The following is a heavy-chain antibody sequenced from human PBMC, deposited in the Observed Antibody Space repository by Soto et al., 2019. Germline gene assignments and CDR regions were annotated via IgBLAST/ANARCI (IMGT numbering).Heavy chain of an antibody. CDR3: ARGGYCSNGVCYRASEYYYGMDV. Sequence: LRLSCATSGFTFSSYAMSWVRQDPGKGPEWVSLISGSGGSTYYADSVKGRFTISRDNSKNMLYLEMNGRRAEDTAVYYCARGGYCSNGVCYRASEYYYGMDVWGQGATVTVSS. CDR1: GFTFSSYA. V-gene: IGHV3-23*01. J-gene: IGHJ6*02. CDR2: ISGSGGST. D-gene: IGHD2-8*01.